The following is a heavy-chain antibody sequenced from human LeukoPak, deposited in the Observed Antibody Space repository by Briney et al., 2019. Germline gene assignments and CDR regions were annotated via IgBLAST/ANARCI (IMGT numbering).Heavy chain of an antibody. Sequence: SETLSLTCTISGGSISSYYWSWIRQPPGKGLEWIGYIYYSGSTNYNPSLKSRVTISVDTSKNQFSLKLSSVTAADTAVYYCASQYYYDSSGYGYFDLWGRGTLVTVSS. CDR2: IYYSGST. J-gene: IGHJ2*01. D-gene: IGHD3-22*01. CDR1: GGSISSYY. CDR3: ASQYYYDSSGYGYFDL. V-gene: IGHV4-59*08.